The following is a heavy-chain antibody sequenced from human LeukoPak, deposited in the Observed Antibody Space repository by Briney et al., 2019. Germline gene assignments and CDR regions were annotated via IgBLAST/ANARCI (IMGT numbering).Heavy chain of an antibody. Sequence: SETLSLTCTVSGASITSYYWSWIRQPPGKGLEWIGYVFYTGNTNYNPSLTSRVTISLDTSKNQFSLKLNSVTAADTAVYYCARDRSVAADATVYFYGMAVWGKGTTVTVSS. CDR1: GASITSYY. J-gene: IGHJ6*04. CDR2: VFYTGNT. V-gene: IGHV4-59*01. CDR3: ARDRSVAADATVYFYGMAV. D-gene: IGHD6-13*01.